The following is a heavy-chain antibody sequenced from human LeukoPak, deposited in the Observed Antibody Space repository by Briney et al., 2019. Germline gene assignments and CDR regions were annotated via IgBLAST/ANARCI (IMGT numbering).Heavy chain of an antibody. Sequence: ASVKVSCKASGYTFTSYFMHWVRQAPGQGLEWMGLINPSGGSTSYAQKFQSRVTMTRDTSTSTVYMELSSLRSEDTAVYYCARDPYDSSGSYLERYGMDVWGQGTTVTVSS. CDR1: GYTFTSYF. D-gene: IGHD3-22*01. CDR3: ARDPYDSSGSYLERYGMDV. V-gene: IGHV1-46*01. J-gene: IGHJ6*02. CDR2: INPSGGST.